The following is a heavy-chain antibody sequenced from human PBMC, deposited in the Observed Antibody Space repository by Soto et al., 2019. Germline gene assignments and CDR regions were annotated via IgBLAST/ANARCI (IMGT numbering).Heavy chain of an antibody. Sequence: SETLSLTCTASGGSISSSSYYWGWIRQPPGKGLEWIGSIYYSGSTYYNPSLKSRVTISVDTSKNQFSLKLSSVTAADTAVYYCARPYYDTGLGWFDPWGQGTLVTVS. J-gene: IGHJ5*02. CDR1: GGSISSSSYY. V-gene: IGHV4-39*01. CDR2: IYYSGST. D-gene: IGHD3-22*01. CDR3: ARPYYDTGLGWFDP.